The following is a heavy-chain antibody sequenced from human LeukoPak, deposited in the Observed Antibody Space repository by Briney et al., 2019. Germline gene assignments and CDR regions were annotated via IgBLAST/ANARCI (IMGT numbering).Heavy chain of an antibody. CDR1: GGSISSSSFY. CDR3: GRHSMAHYDSHVSRPHFDY. V-gene: IGHV4-39*01. CDR2: IYYSGST. J-gene: IGHJ4*02. D-gene: IGHD3-22*01. Sequence: SETLSLTCTVSGGSISSSSFYWGWIRQPPGRGLEWIGSIYYSGSTSYNPSLKSRVTILVDTSKNQFSLKLSSVTAADTAVYYCGRHSMAHYDSHVSRPHFDYWGQGTLVTVFS.